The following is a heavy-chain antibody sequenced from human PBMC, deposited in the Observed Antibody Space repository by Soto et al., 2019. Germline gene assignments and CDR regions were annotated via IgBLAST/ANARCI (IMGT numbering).Heavy chain of an antibody. CDR2: ISGSSDNI. CDR1: GFTFSDYY. D-gene: IGHD3-22*01. V-gene: IGHV3-11*06. Sequence: QVQLVESGGGLVKPGGSLRLSCAASGFTFSDYYMSWIRQAPGKGLERLSYISGSSDNINYADSVRGRFTISRDNAKKSLYLEMNSLRAEDTAVYYCATITMMTWGQGTLVTVSS. J-gene: IGHJ5*02. CDR3: ATITMMT.